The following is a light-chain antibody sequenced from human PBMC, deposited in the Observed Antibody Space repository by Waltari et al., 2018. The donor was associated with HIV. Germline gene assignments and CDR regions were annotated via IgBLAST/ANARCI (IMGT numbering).Light chain of an antibody. Sequence: VLTQSPGTLSLSPGEEATLSCRSSQSVSSSYLAWYQQRPGQPPRHLIYAASNRATGISHRFGGSGSGTDFTLTISRLEPEDFAVYYCQQYGGSLITFGKGTRLDMK. V-gene: IGKV3-20*01. J-gene: IGKJ5*01. CDR3: QQYGGSLIT. CDR1: QSVSSSY. CDR2: AAS.